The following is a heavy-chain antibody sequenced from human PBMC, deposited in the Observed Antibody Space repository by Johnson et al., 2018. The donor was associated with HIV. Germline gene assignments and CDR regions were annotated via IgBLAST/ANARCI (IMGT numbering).Heavy chain of an antibody. CDR1: GFTFSSYP. J-gene: IGHJ3*02. CDR3: ARLPSGYSRDDLDI. D-gene: IGHD5-18*01. CDR2: ISYDGGSK. V-gene: IGHV3-30*04. Sequence: QVQLVESGGGVVQPGRSLRLSCAASGFTFSSYPMHWVRQAPGKGLEWVAIISYDGGSKYYADSVKGRFTVSRDNSKTTLYLKINSLRPEDTAVYYCARLPSGYSRDDLDIWGQGTIVTVSS.